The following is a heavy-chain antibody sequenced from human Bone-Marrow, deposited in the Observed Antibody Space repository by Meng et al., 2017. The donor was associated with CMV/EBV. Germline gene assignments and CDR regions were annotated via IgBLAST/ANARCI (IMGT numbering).Heavy chain of an antibody. J-gene: IGHJ4*02. CDR1: SEA. D-gene: IGHD4-17*01. CDR3: AKGTDYGDYGYSVTLGYFDY. Sequence: SEAMSWVRQAPGKGLEWVSAISGSGDSTYYADSVKGRFTISRDNSKNTLFMQMNSLRGEDTAMYYCAKGTDYGDYGYSVTLGYFDYWGQGILVTVSS. V-gene: IGHV3-23*01. CDR2: ISGSGDST.